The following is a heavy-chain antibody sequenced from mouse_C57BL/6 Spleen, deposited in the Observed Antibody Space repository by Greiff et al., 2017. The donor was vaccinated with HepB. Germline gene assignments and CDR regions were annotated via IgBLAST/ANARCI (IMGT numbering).Heavy chain of an antibody. Sequence: EVKLMESGGDLVKPGGSLKLSCAASGFTFSSYGMSWVRQTPDKRLEWVATISSGGSYTYYPDSVKGRFTISRDNAKNTLYLQMSSLKSEDTAMYYCARQRDDYSWFAYWGQGTLVTVSA. D-gene: IGHD2-4*01. CDR3: ARQRDDYSWFAY. J-gene: IGHJ3*01. V-gene: IGHV5-6*01. CDR1: GFTFSSYG. CDR2: ISSGGSYT.